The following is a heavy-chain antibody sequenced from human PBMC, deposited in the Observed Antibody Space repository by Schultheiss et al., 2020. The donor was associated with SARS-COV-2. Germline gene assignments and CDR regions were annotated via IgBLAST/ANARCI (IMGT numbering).Heavy chain of an antibody. V-gene: IGHV3-30*04. CDR2: ISFDGSNE. CDR1: GFTFSDYV. CDR3: ARDPSSDWQSRRSRGWWLDP. D-gene: IGHD3-22*01. Sequence: GGSLRLSCAASGFTFSDYVMHWVRQAPGKGLEWVAVISFDGSNEYYVESVEGRFTISRDNSKNTLYLQMNRLRPEDTAVYFCARDPSSDWQSRRSRGWWLDPWGQGTLVTVSS. J-gene: IGHJ5*02.